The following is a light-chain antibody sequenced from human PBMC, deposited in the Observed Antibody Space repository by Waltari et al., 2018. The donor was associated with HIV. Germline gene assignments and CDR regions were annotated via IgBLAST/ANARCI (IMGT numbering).Light chain of an antibody. J-gene: IGLJ1*01. Sequence: QPPLTQSRSVSGSPGQSITISCTGTSNAVGASNYVSWYQQHPGRAPKLLIFDLNRRPSGGPDRFSGSNSGNTASVTISGLQAVDESAYYCCSSAGRDTVVYGTGTKGTVL. CDR3: CSSAGRDTVV. CDR2: DLN. V-gene: IGLV2-11*01. CDR1: SNAVGASNY.